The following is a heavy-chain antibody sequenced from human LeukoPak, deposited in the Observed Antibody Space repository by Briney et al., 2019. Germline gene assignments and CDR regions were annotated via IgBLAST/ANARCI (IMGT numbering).Heavy chain of an antibody. J-gene: IGHJ4*02. Sequence: SETLSLSCAVYGGSFSGYYWSWIRQPPGMGLEWIGEINHSGSTNYNPSLKSRVTISVDTSKNQFSLKLSSVTAADTAVYYCARANWNPFDYWGQRTLVTVSS. D-gene: IGHD1-1*01. V-gene: IGHV4-34*01. CDR1: GGSFSGYY. CDR3: ARANWNPFDY. CDR2: INHSGST.